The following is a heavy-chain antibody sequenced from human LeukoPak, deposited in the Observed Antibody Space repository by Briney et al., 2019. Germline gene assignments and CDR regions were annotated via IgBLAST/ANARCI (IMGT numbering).Heavy chain of an antibody. Sequence: ASVEVSCKASGYTFTGYYMHWVRQAPGQGLEWMGWINPNSGGTNYAQKFQGRVTMTRDTSISTAYMELSRLRSDDTAVYYCASKRDIVVVPAAFDIWGQGTMVTVSS. D-gene: IGHD2-2*01. J-gene: IGHJ3*02. CDR2: INPNSGGT. CDR1: GYTFTGYY. V-gene: IGHV1-2*02. CDR3: ASKRDIVVVPAAFDI.